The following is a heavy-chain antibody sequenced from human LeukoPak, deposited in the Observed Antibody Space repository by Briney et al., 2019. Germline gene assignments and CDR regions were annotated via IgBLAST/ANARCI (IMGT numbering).Heavy chain of an antibody. Sequence: GGSLRLSCAASGFSFSSYAMSWLRQAPGKGLEWVSSISASGDSTYYADSVKGLFTISRDNSKNTVPLQMNSLRAEDTALYCWAKGGGEVFDYWGQGALFTVSS. J-gene: IGHJ4*02. CDR1: GFSFSSYA. CDR3: AKGGGEVFDY. CDR2: ISASGDST. V-gene: IGHV3-23*01. D-gene: IGHD3-16*01.